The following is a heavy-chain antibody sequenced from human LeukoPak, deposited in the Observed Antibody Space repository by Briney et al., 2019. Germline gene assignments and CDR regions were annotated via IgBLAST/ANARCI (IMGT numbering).Heavy chain of an antibody. Sequence: GGFRRCFCAAFGFTFSSYSMHWVRQAPGKGQEWVSYISSSSRTIHYADSVKGRFTISRDNAKDSLYLQMNSLRDEDTAVYYCARDLSSVPTRWGQGTLVTVSS. CDR1: GFTFSSYS. V-gene: IGHV3-48*02. CDR2: ISSSSRTI. J-gene: IGHJ4*02. D-gene: IGHD3-10*01. CDR3: ARDLSSVPTR.